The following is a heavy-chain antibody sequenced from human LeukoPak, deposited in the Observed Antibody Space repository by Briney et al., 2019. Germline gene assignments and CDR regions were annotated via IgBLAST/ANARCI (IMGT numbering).Heavy chain of an antibody. D-gene: IGHD2-2*01. CDR1: DYTFLSYA. Sequence: PAQSLRLSCSPSDYTFLSYAMSWARQSPGKGLECVSTISASGGSTYYAHSLKGPFTLSRDNSKNTLYLQMNSLTGGDTAVYYCAKRPADFTSSSCPLLTHHYYGMHVWGQGTTVTVSS. V-gene: IGHV3-23*01. CDR2: ISASGGST. CDR3: AKRPADFTSSSCPLLTHHYYGMHV. J-gene: IGHJ6*02.